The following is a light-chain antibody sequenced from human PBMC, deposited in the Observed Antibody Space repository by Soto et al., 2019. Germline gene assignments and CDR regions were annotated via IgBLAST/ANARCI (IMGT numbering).Light chain of an antibody. CDR3: GTWDSSLSALV. CDR2: DNN. J-gene: IGLJ2*01. CDR1: SSNIGNNY. Sequence: QSVLTQPPSVSAAPGQKVTISCSGSSSNIGNNYVSWYQQLPGTAPKLLIYDNNKRPSGIPDRFSGSKSGTSATLGITGLQTGVEADYYCGTWDSSLSALVFGGGTKVTVL. V-gene: IGLV1-51*01.